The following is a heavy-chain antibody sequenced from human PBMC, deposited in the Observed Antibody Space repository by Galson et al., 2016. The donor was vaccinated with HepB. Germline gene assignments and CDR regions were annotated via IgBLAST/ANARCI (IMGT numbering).Heavy chain of an antibody. V-gene: IGHV3-21*01. D-gene: IGHD3-22*01. CDR3: ARSAYQYDSRGYYYGEEWFDP. CDR2: ISSSGTYI. Sequence: SLRLSCAAFGFTFSTYNMNWVRQPPGKGLEWVSSISSSGTYIYYADSLKGRFTISRDNAKNSLYLQMNSLRAENTAVYYCARSAYQYDSRGYYYGEEWFDPWGQGTLVTVSS. CDR1: GFTFSTYN. J-gene: IGHJ5*02.